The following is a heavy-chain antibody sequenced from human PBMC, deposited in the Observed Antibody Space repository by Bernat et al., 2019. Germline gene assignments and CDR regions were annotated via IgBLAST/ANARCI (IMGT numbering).Heavy chain of an antibody. CDR1: GFTFSSHG. J-gene: IGHJ3*02. CDR3: AKVGPPYSSGYTDAFDI. Sequence: QVQLVESGGGVVQPGRSLRLSCAASGFTFSSHGMHWVRQAPGKGLEWVAVISYDGSNKYYADSVKGRFTISRDNSKNTVHLQMNSLRAEDTAVYYCAKVGPPYSSGYTDAFDIWGQGTMVTVSS. D-gene: IGHD3-22*01. CDR2: ISYDGSNK. V-gene: IGHV3-30*18.